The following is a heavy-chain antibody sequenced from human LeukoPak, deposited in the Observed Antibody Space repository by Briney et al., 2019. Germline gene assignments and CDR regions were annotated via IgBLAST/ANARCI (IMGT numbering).Heavy chain of an antibody. V-gene: IGHV4-4*02. Sequence: SETLSLTCGVSGGSISNTNWWTWVRQPPGKGLEWIGEVNLQGSTNYNPSLKSRVAISVDKSENHISLKLTSVTAADTAVYYCATWQSDTSGSNTYAFDIWGQGTMVTVSS. CDR3: ATWQSDTSGSNTYAFDI. J-gene: IGHJ3*02. D-gene: IGHD3-22*01. CDR1: GGSISNTNW. CDR2: VNLQGST.